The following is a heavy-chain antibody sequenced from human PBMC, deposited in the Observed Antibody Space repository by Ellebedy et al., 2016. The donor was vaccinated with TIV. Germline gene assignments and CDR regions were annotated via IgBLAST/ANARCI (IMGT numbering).Heavy chain of an antibody. J-gene: IGHJ4*02. CDR2: IKSKSSGGTT. CDR3: TTLGSWNY. CDR1: GFTFTNAW. V-gene: IGHV3-15*07. Sequence: GESLKISCAASGFTFTNAWMNWVRQAPGKGLEWVGRIKSKSSGGTTDYAAPVKGRFTISRDDSKNTLFLQMNSLQIEDTAVYYCTTLGSWNYWGQGALVAVSS. D-gene: IGHD7-27*01.